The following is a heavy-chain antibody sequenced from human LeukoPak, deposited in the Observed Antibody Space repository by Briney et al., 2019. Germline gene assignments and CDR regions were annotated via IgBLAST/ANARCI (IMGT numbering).Heavy chain of an antibody. CDR3: ARDSPPRYSGSAGGEGY. CDR1: GFTFSSYW. J-gene: IGHJ4*02. D-gene: IGHD1-26*01. CDR2: INQDGTGD. Sequence: GGSPRLSCAASGFTFSSYWMSWVRQAPGTGLEWVASINQDGTGDYYVDSVKGRFTISRDNAKNSLYLQMNSLRAEDTAVYFCARDSPPRYSGSAGGEGYWGQGTLVTVSS. V-gene: IGHV3-7*01.